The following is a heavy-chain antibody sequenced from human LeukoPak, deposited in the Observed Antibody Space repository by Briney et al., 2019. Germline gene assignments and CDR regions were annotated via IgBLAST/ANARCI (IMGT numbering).Heavy chain of an antibody. CDR1: GFTFSSYE. V-gene: IGHV3-48*03. CDR3: ARVSEYYDYVWGAPAPSYYFDY. D-gene: IGHD3-16*01. J-gene: IGHJ4*02. CDR2: ISSSGSTI. Sequence: PGGSLRLSCAASGFTFSSYEMNWVRQAPGKGLEWVSYISSSGSTIYYADSVKGRFTISRDNAKNSLYLQMNNLRAEDTAVYYCARVSEYYDYVWGAPAPSYYFDYWGQGTLVTVSS.